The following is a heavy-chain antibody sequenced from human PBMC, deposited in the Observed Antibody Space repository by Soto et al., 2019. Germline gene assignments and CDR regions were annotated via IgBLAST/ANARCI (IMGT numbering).Heavy chain of an antibody. CDR2: IYSGGST. CDR3: ARDPGWSYATYYYYGMDV. D-gene: IGHD1-26*01. V-gene: IGHV3-53*04. Sequence: GGSLRLSCAASGFTVSSNYMSWVRQAPGKGLEWVSVIYSGGSTYYADSVKGRFTISRHNSKNTLYLQMNSLRAEDTAVYYCARDPGWSYATYYYYGMDVWGQGTTVTVSS. J-gene: IGHJ6*02. CDR1: GFTVSSNY.